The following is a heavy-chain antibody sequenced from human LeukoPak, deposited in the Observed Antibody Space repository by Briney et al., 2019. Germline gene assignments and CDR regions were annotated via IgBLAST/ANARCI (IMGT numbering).Heavy chain of an antibody. CDR3: ASRYCSSTSCLDY. J-gene: IGHJ4*02. CDR2: IYYSGST. Sequence: SETLSLTCTVSGGSISSSSYYWGWIRQPPGKGLEWIGGIYYSGSTYYNPSLKSRVTISVDRSKNQFSLKLSSVTAADTAVYYCASRYCSSTSCLDYWGQGTLVTVSS. V-gene: IGHV4-39*07. D-gene: IGHD2-2*01. CDR1: GGSISSSSYY.